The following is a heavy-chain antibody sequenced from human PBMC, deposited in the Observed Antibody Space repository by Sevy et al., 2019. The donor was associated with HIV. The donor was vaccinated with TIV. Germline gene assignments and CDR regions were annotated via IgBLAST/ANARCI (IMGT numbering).Heavy chain of an antibody. J-gene: IGHJ4*02. Sequence: GGSLRLSCAASGFTFGDYWLTWVRLVPGKGLEWVASRKQGGSETDYADSVKGRFSISRDNAKNSLYLQMNSLRAEDTAVYYCARCQPDNYYHDGAVYYGLLFDHWGQGALVTVSS. CDR1: GFTFGDYW. V-gene: IGHV3-7*01. CDR3: ARCQPDNYYHDGAVYYGLLFDH. CDR2: RKQGGSET. D-gene: IGHD3-9*01.